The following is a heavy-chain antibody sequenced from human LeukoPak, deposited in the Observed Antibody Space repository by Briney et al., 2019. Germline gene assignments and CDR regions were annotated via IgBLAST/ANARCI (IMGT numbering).Heavy chain of an antibody. D-gene: IGHD5/OR15-5a*01. V-gene: IGHV4-34*01. J-gene: IGHJ4*02. Sequence: SETLSLTCAVYGGSFSGYYWSWIRQPPGKGLEWIEEINHSGSTNYNPSLKSRVTISVDTSKNQFSLKLSSVTAADTAVYYCARGSLYARNLDYWGQETLVTVSS. CDR2: INHSGST. CDR1: GGSFSGYY. CDR3: ARGSLYARNLDY.